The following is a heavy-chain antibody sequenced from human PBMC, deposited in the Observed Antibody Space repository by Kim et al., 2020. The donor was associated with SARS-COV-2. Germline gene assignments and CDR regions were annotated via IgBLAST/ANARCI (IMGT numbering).Heavy chain of an antibody. Sequence: SETLSLTCTVSGGSISSGGYYWSWNRQHPGKGLEWIGYIYYSGRTYYNPALKSRVTISVDTSKNQFSRKHSSVTAAATAVYYCAGDLKAPLGRSSGGWYSRGGFDPWGQGTLVTVSP. V-gene: IGHV4-31*03. D-gene: IGHD2-15*01. CDR2: IYYSGRT. J-gene: IGHJ5*02. CDR3: AGDLKAPLGRSSGGWYSRGGFDP. CDR1: GGSISSGGYY.